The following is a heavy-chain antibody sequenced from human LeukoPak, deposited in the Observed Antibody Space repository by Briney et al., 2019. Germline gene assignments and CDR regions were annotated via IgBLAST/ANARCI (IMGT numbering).Heavy chain of an antibody. CDR2: ISYDESNK. J-gene: IGHJ4*02. CDR1: GFTFSSYA. D-gene: IGHD3-9*01. V-gene: IGHV3-30-3*01. Sequence: GGSLRLSCAASGFTFSSYAMHWVRQAPGKGLEWVAVISYDESNKYYADSVKGRFTISRDNSKNTLYLQMNSLRAEDTAVYYCARDRGTGLRYFDWLFQYWGQGTLVTVSS. CDR3: ARDRGTGLRYFDWLFQY.